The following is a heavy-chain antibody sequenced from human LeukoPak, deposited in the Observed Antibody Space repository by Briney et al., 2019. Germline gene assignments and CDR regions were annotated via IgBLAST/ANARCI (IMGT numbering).Heavy chain of an antibody. CDR3: ARKEYMDV. CDR1: GYNLGNSW. CDR2: IYPGDSDT. V-gene: IGHV5-51*01. Sequence: GESLKISCEGSGYNLGNSWIARVRQMPGKGLEWMGIIYPGDSDTKYGPSFQGQVTISADKSISTAYLQWSSLKASDSAIYYCARKEYMDVWGEGTTVTVSS. J-gene: IGHJ6*03.